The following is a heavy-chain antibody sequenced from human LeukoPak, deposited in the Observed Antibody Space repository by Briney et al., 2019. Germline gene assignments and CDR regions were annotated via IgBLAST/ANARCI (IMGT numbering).Heavy chain of an antibody. V-gene: IGHV3-11*01. CDR3: AKALRPSKPLDY. CDR2: ISSDSSTI. CDR1: GFTFSDYY. Sequence: GGSLRLSCAASGFTFSDYYMSWLRQAPGKGLEWVSYISSDSSTIYYADSVKGRFTISRDNSKNTLYLQMNSLRAEDTAVYYCAKALRPSKPLDYWGQGTLVTVSS. J-gene: IGHJ4*02.